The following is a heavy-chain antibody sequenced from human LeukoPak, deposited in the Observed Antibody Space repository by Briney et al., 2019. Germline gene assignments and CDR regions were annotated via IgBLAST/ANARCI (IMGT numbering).Heavy chain of an antibody. CDR3: ARDPMYYYDSSGYYKTTDY. Sequence: APVKVSCKASGYTFTSYGISWVRQAPGQGLEWMGWISAYNGNTNYAQKLQGRVTMTTDTSTSTAYMELRSLRSDDTAVYYCARDPMYYYDSSGYYKTTDYWGQGTLVTVSS. CDR2: ISAYNGNT. CDR1: GYTFTSYG. J-gene: IGHJ4*02. V-gene: IGHV1-18*01. D-gene: IGHD3-22*01.